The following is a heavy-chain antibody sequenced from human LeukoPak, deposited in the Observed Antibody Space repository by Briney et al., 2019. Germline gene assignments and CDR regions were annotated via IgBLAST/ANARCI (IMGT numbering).Heavy chain of an antibody. Sequence: GESLKISCKGSGYSFTSYWIGWVRQMPGKGLEWMGIIYPVDSDTRYSPSFQGQVNISADKSISTAYLQWSSLKASDTAMYYCARPAGSSGTLIDYWGQGTLVTVSS. CDR1: GYSFTSYW. V-gene: IGHV5-51*01. CDR2: IYPVDSDT. CDR3: ARPAGSSGTLIDY. D-gene: IGHD3-22*01. J-gene: IGHJ4*02.